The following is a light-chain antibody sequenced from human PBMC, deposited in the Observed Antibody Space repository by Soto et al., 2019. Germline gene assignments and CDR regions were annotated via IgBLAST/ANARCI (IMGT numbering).Light chain of an antibody. CDR2: DTT. V-gene: IGLV7-46*01. J-gene: IGLJ2*01. Sequence: QAVVTQEPSLTVSPGGTVTLTCASSTGAVTSGHYPYWFQQKPGQAPRTLISDTTKKQSWTPARFSGSLLGGKAALTLSGAQPEDEAEYYCLFSFGGIVLFGGGTKLTVL. CDR1: TGAVTSGHY. CDR3: LFSFGGIVL.